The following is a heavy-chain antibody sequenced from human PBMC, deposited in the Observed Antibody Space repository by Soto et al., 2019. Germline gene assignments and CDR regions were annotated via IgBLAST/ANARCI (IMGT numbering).Heavy chain of an antibody. CDR2: ITPISGTA. D-gene: IGHD1-7*01. Sequence: SVKVSCKASGGTFSFSAFSWVRQAPGQGLEWMGGITPISGTANYAQQFQGRVTITADESTDTAYMELISLTSEDTAVYYCARDRTGTGYYYGMDVWGQGTTVTVSS. V-gene: IGHV1-69*13. J-gene: IGHJ6*02. CDR1: GGTFSFSA. CDR3: ARDRTGTGYYYGMDV.